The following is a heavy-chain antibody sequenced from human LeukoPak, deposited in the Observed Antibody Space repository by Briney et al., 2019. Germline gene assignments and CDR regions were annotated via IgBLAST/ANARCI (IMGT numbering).Heavy chain of an antibody. CDR3: ARDDSGDYLFDY. V-gene: IGHV3-30-3*01. Sequence: GRSLRLSCAASGFTFSSYAMHWVRQAPGKGLEWVAVISYDGSNKYYADSVKGRFTISRDNSKNTLYLQMNSPRAEDTAVYYCARDDSGDYLFDYWGQGTLVTVSS. CDR1: GFTFSSYA. CDR2: ISYDGSNK. D-gene: IGHD4-17*01. J-gene: IGHJ4*02.